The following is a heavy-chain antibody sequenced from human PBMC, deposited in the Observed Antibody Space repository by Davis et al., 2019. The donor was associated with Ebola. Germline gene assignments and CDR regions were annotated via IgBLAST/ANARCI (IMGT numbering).Heavy chain of an antibody. Sequence: SETLSLTCAVYGGSFSGYYWSWIRQPPGKGLEWIGEINHSGSTNYNPSLKSRVTISVDTSKNQFSLKLSSVTAADTAVYYCARGRSVWFEELLWQPWGQGTLVTVSS. D-gene: IGHD3-10*01. CDR1: GGSFSGYY. CDR3: ARGRSVWFEELLWQP. CDR2: INHSGST. V-gene: IGHV4-34*01. J-gene: IGHJ5*02.